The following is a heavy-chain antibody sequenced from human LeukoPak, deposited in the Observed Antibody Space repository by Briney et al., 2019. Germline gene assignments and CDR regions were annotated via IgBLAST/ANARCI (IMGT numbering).Heavy chain of an antibody. Sequence: PGGSLRLSCAAPGFTFSSYGMHWVRQAPGKGLEWVAVISYDGSNKYYADFVKGRFTISRDNSKNTLYLQMNSLRAEDTAVYYCAKDHRSGCLGYWGQGTLVTVSS. CDR1: GFTFSSYG. CDR3: AKDHRSGCLGY. D-gene: IGHD6-19*01. V-gene: IGHV3-30*18. J-gene: IGHJ4*02. CDR2: ISYDGSNK.